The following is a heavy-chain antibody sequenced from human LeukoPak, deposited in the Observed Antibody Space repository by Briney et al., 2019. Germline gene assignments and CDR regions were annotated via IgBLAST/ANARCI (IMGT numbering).Heavy chain of an antibody. CDR1: GFPFSDYG. CDR3: AKLQGDITMVRGVPNGFDY. Sequence: GTSLRLSCAASGFPFSDYGMYWVRQAPGKGLEWLAVISHDGSNKHYADSVKGRFTISRDNAKNSLYLQMNSLRAEDTAVYYCAKLQGDITMVRGVPNGFDYWGQGTLVTVSS. D-gene: IGHD3-10*01. V-gene: IGHV3-30*18. J-gene: IGHJ4*01. CDR2: ISHDGSNK.